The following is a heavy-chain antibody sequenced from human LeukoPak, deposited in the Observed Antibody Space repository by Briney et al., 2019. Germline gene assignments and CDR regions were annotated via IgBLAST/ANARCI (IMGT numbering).Heavy chain of an antibody. CDR2: IYPGDSDT. CDR1: GYSFTSYW. J-gene: IGHJ4*02. Sequence: GESLKISCKGSGYSFTSYWIGWVRQMPGKGLEWMEIIYPGDSDTSYSPSLQGQFTISADKSISTAYLQWSSLKASDTALYYCARRGVSRWVHYFHYWGQGTLVTVSS. CDR3: ARRGVSRWVHYFHY. D-gene: IGHD6-13*01. V-gene: IGHV5-51*01.